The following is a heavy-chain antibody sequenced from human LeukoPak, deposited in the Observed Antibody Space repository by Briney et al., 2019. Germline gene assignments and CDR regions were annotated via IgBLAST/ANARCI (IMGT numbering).Heavy chain of an antibody. CDR2: INHSGST. D-gene: IGHD3-3*01. J-gene: IGHJ6*02. V-gene: IGHV4-34*01. Sequence: NPSETLSLTCAVYGGSFSGYYWSWIRQPPGKGLEWIGEINHSGSTNYNPSLKSRVTISVDTSKNQFSLKLSSVTAADTAVYYCARGSSHYDFWSGPMNYYYYGMDVWGQGTTVTVSS. CDR1: GGSFSGYY. CDR3: ARGSSHYDFWSGPMNYYYYGMDV.